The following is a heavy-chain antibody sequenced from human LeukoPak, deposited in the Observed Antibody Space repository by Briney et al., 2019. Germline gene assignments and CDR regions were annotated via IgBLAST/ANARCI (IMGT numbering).Heavy chain of an antibody. V-gene: IGHV3-23*01. J-gene: IGHJ4*02. D-gene: IGHD3-10*01. Sequence: SGGSLRLSCAASGLTFSSYAMSWVRQAPGKGLEWVSAISGSGGSTYYADSVKGRFTISRDNSKNTLYLQMNSLRAEDTAVYYCAKVPLLLWFGELYWGQGTLVTVSS. CDR2: ISGSGGST. CDR3: AKVPLLLWFGELY. CDR1: GLTFSSYA.